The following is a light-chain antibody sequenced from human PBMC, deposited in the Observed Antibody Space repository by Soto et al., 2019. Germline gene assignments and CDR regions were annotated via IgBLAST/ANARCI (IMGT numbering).Light chain of an antibody. CDR1: QSVKTF. Sequence: EIVLTQSPGTLSLSPGERATLSCRASQSVKTFLVWYQQKPGQAPRLLIYQTSARATGIPGRFSGSGSGTDFTLTISNLQSEDFALYYCQHYSGWLPVFGQGTKVDI. CDR2: QTS. CDR3: QHYSGWLPV. V-gene: IGKV3-15*01. J-gene: IGKJ2*01.